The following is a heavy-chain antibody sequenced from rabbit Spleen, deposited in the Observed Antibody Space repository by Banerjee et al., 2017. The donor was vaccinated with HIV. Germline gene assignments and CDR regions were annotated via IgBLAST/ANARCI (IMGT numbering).Heavy chain of an antibody. CDR3: ARDLASVVGWNFNL. J-gene: IGHJ4*01. V-gene: IGHV1S40*01. CDR2: IAAGVSGTT. D-gene: IGHD3-1*01. Sequence: QSLEESGGDLVKPGASLTLTCTASGFSFSFSNYLCWVRQPPGKGPEWIACIAAGVSGTTYYATWAKGRFTISNPSSTTVTLQMTSLTAADTATYFCARDLASVVGWNFNLWGPGTLVTVS. CDR1: GFSFSFSNY.